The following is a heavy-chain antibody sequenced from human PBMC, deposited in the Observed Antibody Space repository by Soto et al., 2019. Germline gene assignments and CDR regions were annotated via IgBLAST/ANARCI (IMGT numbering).Heavy chain of an antibody. J-gene: IGHJ6*02. CDR1: GYSFTSYW. Sequence: PGESLKISCKGSGYSFTSYWIGWVRQMPGKGLEWMGIIYPGDSDTRSSPSFQGQVTISADKSISTAYLQWSSLKASDTAMYYCARSEWFGELLDGMDVWGQGTTVTVSS. D-gene: IGHD3-10*01. CDR3: ARSEWFGELLDGMDV. CDR2: IYPGDSDT. V-gene: IGHV5-51*01.